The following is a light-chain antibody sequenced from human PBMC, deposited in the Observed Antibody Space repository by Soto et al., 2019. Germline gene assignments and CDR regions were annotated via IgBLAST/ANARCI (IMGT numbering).Light chain of an antibody. CDR1: SSDVGSYNF. J-gene: IGLJ3*02. Sequence: QSALTQPDSVSGSLGQSITISCTGGSSDVGSYNFVSWYQHHPGKAPEVIIYEVSKRTSGASNRFSGSKSGNTASLTISGLQAEDEADYHCCSYAGRSTWVFGGGTKLTVL. CDR2: EVS. CDR3: CSYAGRSTWV. V-gene: IGLV2-23*02.